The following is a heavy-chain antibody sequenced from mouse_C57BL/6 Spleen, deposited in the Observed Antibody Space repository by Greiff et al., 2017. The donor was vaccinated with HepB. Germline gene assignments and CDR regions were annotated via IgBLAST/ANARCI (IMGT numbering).Heavy chain of an antibody. J-gene: IGHJ4*01. D-gene: IGHD2-12*01. CDR2: ISGGGGNT. CDR3: ARHSNDGGAMDY. Sequence: EVQRVESGGGLVKPGGSLKLSCAASGFTFSSYTMSWVRQTPEKRLEWVATISGGGGNTYYPDSVKGRFTISRDNAKNTRYLQMSSLRSEDTALYYCARHSNDGGAMDYWGQGTSVTVSS. CDR1: GFTFSSYT. V-gene: IGHV5-9*01.